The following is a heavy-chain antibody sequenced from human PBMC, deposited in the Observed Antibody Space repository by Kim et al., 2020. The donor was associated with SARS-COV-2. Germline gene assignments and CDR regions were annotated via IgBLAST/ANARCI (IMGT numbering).Heavy chain of an antibody. V-gene: IGHV4-34*01. Sequence: NYNPSLKSRVTISVDTSKNQFSLKLSSVTAADTAVYYCARGGTAISLFDYWGQGTLVTVSS. J-gene: IGHJ4*02. CDR3: ARGGTAISLFDY. D-gene: IGHD1-1*01.